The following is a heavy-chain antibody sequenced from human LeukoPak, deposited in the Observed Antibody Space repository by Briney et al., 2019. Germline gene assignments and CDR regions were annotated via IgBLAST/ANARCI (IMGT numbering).Heavy chain of an antibody. CDR1: AYTFTSYG. J-gene: IGHJ4*02. CDR2: ISAYNGNT. D-gene: IGHD2-2*01. CDR3: ARDGLGCSSTSCPFDY. V-gene: IGHV1-18*01. Sequence: ASVKVSCMASAYTFTSYGISWVRQAPGQGLEWMGWISAYNGNTNYAQKLQGRVTMTTDTSTSTAYMELRSLRSDDTAVYYCARDGLGCSSTSCPFDYWGQGTLVTVSS.